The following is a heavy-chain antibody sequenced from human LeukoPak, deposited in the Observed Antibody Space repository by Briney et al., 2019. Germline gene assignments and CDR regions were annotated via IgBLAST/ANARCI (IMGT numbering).Heavy chain of an antibody. Sequence: GGSLRLSCAASGFTFRSYEMNWVRQAPGKGLEWVSYITSSGNTIYYADSVKGRFTISRDNAKNSLYLEMNSLRAEDTAVYYCARANYYDISGYNYWGQGTLVTVSS. V-gene: IGHV3-48*03. D-gene: IGHD3-22*01. CDR3: ARANYYDISGYNY. J-gene: IGHJ4*02. CDR1: GFTFRSYE. CDR2: ITSSGNTI.